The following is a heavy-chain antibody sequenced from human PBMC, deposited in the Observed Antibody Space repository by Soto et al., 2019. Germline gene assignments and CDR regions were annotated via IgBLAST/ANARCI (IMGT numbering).Heavy chain of an antibody. CDR1: GGSFSGYY. CDR3: AREVPSRYFDL. J-gene: IGHJ2*01. Sequence: PSETLSLTCAVYGGSFSGYYWSWIRQPPGKGLEWIGEINHSGNTNYNPSLKSRVTISVDTSKNQFSLKLSSVTAADTAVYYCAREVPSRYFDLWGRGTPVTVSS. V-gene: IGHV4-34*01. CDR2: INHSGNT. D-gene: IGHD3-10*01.